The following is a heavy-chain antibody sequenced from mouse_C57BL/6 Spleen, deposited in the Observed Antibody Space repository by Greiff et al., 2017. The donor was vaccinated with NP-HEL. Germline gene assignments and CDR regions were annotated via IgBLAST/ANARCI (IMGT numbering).Heavy chain of an antibody. CDR1: GFTFSDYG. V-gene: IGHV5-17*01. D-gene: IGHD4-1*01. CDR2: ISSGSSTI. Sequence: EVKLQESGGGLVKPGGSLKLSCAASGFTFSDYGMHWVRQAPEKGLEWVAYISSGSSTIYYADTVKGRFTISRDNAKNTLFRQMTSLRSEDTAMYYGARPTNWDVGYWYFDVWGTGTTVTVSS. J-gene: IGHJ1*03. CDR3: ARPTNWDVGYWYFDV.